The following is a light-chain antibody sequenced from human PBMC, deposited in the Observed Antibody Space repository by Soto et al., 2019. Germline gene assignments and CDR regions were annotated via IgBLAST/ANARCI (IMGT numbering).Light chain of an antibody. CDR2: GIS. J-gene: IGKJ5*01. CDR1: QSVNSN. Sequence: EMVMTHSPAILSVSPGESATLSCRASQSVNSNYLAWYQQHPGQPTRLLIYGISTRATGIPARFSGSGSGTEFSLTISSLQSEDFAVYYCQQYSKWPITFGQGTRLEMK. CDR3: QQYSKWPIT. V-gene: IGKV3-15*01.